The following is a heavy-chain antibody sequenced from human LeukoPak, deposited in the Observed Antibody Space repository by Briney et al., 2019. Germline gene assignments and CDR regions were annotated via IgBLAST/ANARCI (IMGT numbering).Heavy chain of an antibody. CDR3: AKDRYDGYKDFDY. CDR2: ISYDGSNK. D-gene: IGHD5-24*01. CDR1: GFTFSSYA. Sequence: GGSLRLSCAASGFTFSSYAMNWVRQAPGKGLEWVALISYDGSNKNYADSVKGRFTISRDNSKNTLYLQMNSLRAEDTAVYYCAKDRYDGYKDFDYWGQGTLVTVSS. J-gene: IGHJ4*02. V-gene: IGHV3-30-3*01.